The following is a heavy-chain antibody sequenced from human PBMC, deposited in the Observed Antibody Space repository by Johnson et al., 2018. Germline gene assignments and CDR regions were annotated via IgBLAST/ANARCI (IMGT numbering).Heavy chain of an antibody. D-gene: IGHD7-27*01. J-gene: IGHJ4*02. CDR3: SKSLVANWGTPIEY. CDR1: GFTLSSHG. CDR2: MSFDGSNT. Sequence: QVQLVQSGGGVVQPGTSLRLSCTTSGFTLSSHGMQWVRQAPGKGLDWVALMSFDGSNTYYADYVKGRFTISKDDSKNTLYLQMNGLRDEDTAVSYCSKSLVANWGTPIEYCGQGTLVTVSS. V-gene: IGHV3-30*18.